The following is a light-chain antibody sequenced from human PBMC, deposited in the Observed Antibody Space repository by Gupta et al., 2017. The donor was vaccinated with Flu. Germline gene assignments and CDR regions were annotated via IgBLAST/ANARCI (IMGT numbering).Light chain of an antibody. V-gene: IGLV3-19*01. Sequence: SSELTQDPAVSVALGQTVRITCQGDSLSSYYASWYQQKPGQAPVLVIYGKNNRPSGIPDRFACSRSGNTTSLTITGAQAEEEADYYCNSRDSSGNHVVFGGGTKLTVL. J-gene: IGLJ2*01. CDR2: GKN. CDR3: NSRDSSGNHVV. CDR1: SLSSYY.